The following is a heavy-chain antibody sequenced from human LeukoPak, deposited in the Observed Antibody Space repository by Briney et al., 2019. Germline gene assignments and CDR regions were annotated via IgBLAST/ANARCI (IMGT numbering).Heavy chain of an antibody. CDR3: ARGSGYYYGHLDY. D-gene: IGHD3-22*01. CDR2: ISSSGSTI. J-gene: IGHJ4*02. Sequence: GGSLRLSCAASGFTFSSYAMHWVRQAPGKGLEWVSYISSSGSTIYYADSVKGRFTISRDNAKNSLYLQMNSLRAEDTAVYYCARGSGYYYGHLDYWGQGTLVTVSS. V-gene: IGHV3-48*04. CDR1: GFTFSSYA.